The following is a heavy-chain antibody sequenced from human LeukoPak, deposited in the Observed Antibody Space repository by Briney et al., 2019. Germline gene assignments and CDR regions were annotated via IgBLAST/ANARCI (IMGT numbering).Heavy chain of an antibody. J-gene: IGHJ4*02. Sequence: QSGGSLRLSCATSGFTVSSNYMSWVRQAPGKGLEWVSVIYSGGSTYYADSVKGRFTISRDNSKNTLYLQMNSLRAEDTAVYYCARDPPIQLWLAYWGQGTLVTVSS. V-gene: IGHV3-66*01. D-gene: IGHD5-18*01. CDR3: ARDPPIQLWLAY. CDR1: GFTVSSNY. CDR2: IYSGGST.